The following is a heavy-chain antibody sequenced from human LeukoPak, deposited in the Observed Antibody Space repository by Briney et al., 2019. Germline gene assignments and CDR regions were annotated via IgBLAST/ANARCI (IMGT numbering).Heavy chain of an antibody. CDR3: ASPTEQTGYYPFDI. D-gene: IGHD3-9*01. CDR1: GGSISDYF. J-gene: IGHJ3*02. Sequence: SEALSLTCAVSGGSISDYFWSWLRQPPGKGLEWIGYISYSGSTRYNPSLKSRVTISVGTSKNQFSLKLSSVTAADTAMYYCASPTEQTGYYPFDIWGQGTMVTFSS. CDR2: ISYSGST. V-gene: IGHV4-59*08.